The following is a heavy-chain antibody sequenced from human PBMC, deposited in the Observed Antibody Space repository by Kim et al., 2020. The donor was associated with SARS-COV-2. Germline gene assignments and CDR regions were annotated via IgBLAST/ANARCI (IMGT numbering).Heavy chain of an antibody. Sequence: GGSLRLSCAASGFTFSSYAMSWVRQAPGKGLEWVSAISGSGGSTYYADSVKGRFTISRDNSKNTLYLQMNSLRAEDTAVYYCAKPSHKAPTMIVVVTSDYFDYWGQGTLVTVSS. CDR2: ISGSGGST. D-gene: IGHD3-22*01. J-gene: IGHJ4*02. CDR1: GFTFSSYA. CDR3: AKPSHKAPTMIVVVTSDYFDY. V-gene: IGHV3-23*01.